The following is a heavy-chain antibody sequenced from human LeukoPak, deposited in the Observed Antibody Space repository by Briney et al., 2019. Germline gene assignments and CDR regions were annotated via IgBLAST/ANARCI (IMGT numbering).Heavy chain of an antibody. J-gene: IGHJ4*02. D-gene: IGHD5-18*01. CDR1: GFTFSRYW. Sequence: GSLRLSCAASGFTFSRYWMSWVHQAPGKGLGWVANINEDGGAKYYVDSVKGRFTISRDNAKNSQYLQMNSLRAEDTAVYYCARHLSGVTGYTYGRGIDYWGQGTLVTVSS. CDR3: ARHLSGVTGYTYGRGIDY. CDR2: INEDGGAK. V-gene: IGHV3-7*01.